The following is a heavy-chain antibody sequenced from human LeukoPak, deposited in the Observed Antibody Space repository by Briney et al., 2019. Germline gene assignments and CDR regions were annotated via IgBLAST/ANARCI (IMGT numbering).Heavy chain of an antibody. V-gene: IGHV1-2*02. CDR1: GYTFTGYY. CDR2: INPNSGGT. D-gene: IGHD3-10*01. J-gene: IGHJ4*02. CDR3: ARAVVTMVRGVMGY. Sequence: GASVKVSCKSSGYTFTGYYMHCVRQAPGQGLEWMGWINPNSGGTNYAQKFQGRVTMTRDTSISTAYMELSRLRSDDTAVYYCARAVVTMVRGVMGYWGQGTLVTVSS.